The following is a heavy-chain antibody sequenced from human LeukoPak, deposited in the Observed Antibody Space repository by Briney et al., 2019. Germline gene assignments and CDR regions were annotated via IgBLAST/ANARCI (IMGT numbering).Heavy chain of an antibody. CDR2: IYHSGST. CDR3: ARGKMATILSAGRHFDY. D-gene: IGHD5-12*01. V-gene: IGHV4-30-2*01. CDR1: GGSISSGGYS. Sequence: SETLSLTCAVSGGSISSGGYSWSWIRQPPGKGLEWIGYIYHSGSTYYNPSLKSRVTISVDRSKNQFSLKLSSVTAADTAVYYCARGKMATILSAGRHFDYWGQGTLVTVSS. J-gene: IGHJ4*02.